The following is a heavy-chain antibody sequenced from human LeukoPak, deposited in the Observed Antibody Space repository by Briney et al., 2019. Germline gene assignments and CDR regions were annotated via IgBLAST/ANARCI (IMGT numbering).Heavy chain of an antibody. CDR3: ARVGSGYYTRHGWFDP. V-gene: IGHV1-46*01. CDR1: GYTFTSYF. CDR2: INPSCGST. D-gene: IGHD3-3*01. Sequence: GASVKVSCKASGYTFTSYFMDWVRQAPGQGLEWMGIINPSCGSTSYAQKFQGRVTMTRDTSTSTVYMELSSLRAEDTAVYYCARVGSGYYTRHGWFDPWGQGTLVTVSS. J-gene: IGHJ5*02.